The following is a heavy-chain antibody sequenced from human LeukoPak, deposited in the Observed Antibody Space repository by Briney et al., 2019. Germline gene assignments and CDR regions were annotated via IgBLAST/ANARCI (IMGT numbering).Heavy chain of an antibody. CDR2: IYYSGTT. D-gene: IGHD3-9*01. CDR1: GSSISSSSYY. Sequence: SETLSLTCTVSGSSISSSSYYWGWIRQPPGKGLEWIGSIYYSGTTYYNPSLKSRVTISVDTSKNQFSLKLSSVTAADTAVYYCARTQNEQYYDILTGYYRSTIGTFDIWGQGTMVTVSS. J-gene: IGHJ3*02. CDR3: ARTQNEQYYDILTGYYRSTIGTFDI. V-gene: IGHV4-39*01.